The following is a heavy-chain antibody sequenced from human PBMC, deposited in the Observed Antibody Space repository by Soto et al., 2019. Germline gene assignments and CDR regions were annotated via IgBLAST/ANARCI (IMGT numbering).Heavy chain of an antibody. Sequence: GGSLRLSCAASGFTFSGYYMHWVRQAPGKGLEWVAVISYDGGTEYYADSVKGRFTISRDNSANRLFLQMNSLRPEDTAVYYCTKDDGYNDSTYYHYFGMDVWGQGTTVTVSS. CDR1: GFTFSGYY. D-gene: IGHD5-12*01. CDR2: ISYDGGTE. CDR3: TKDDGYNDSTYYHYFGMDV. V-gene: IGHV3-30*18. J-gene: IGHJ6*02.